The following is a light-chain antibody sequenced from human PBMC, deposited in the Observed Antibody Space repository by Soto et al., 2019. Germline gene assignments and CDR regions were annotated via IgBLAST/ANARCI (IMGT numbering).Light chain of an antibody. CDR1: QSFLYSSNNKNY. Sequence: DCVRTRSPDSLAVSQGERATINCKSSQSFLYSSNNKNYLARYKQKPGLAPRLVIFDSSTRPTGIPDRFSGSGSGTDFTLTISRLEPEDFAVYYCQQFSIYPLTFGGRGKVDIK. CDR2: DSS. J-gene: IGKJ4*01. V-gene: IGKV4-1*01. CDR3: QQFSIYPLT.